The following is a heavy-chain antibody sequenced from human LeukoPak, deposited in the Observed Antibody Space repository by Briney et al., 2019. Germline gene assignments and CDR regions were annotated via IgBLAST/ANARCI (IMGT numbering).Heavy chain of an antibody. CDR1: GITFSGAW. V-gene: IGHV3-74*01. D-gene: IGHD3-16*01. J-gene: IGHJ4*02. CDR2: INDDGSFR. Sequence: PGGSLRLSCAASGITFSGAWMHWVRQAPGKGLVWVSRINDDGSFRRYANSVKGRFTISRDNGKSTLYLQMNSLRAEDTAIYYCTTGPSYGYEWWGQGTVVTVSS. CDR3: TTGPSYGYEW.